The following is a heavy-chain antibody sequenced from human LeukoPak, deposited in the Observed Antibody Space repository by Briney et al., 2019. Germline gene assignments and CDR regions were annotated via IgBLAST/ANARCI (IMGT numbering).Heavy chain of an antibody. D-gene: IGHD3-9*01. CDR3: ARDFDMGITPGDDFAF. J-gene: IGHJ4*02. V-gene: IGHV3-74*01. CDR1: GFSFSKYW. CDR2: IKEDGTYT. Sequence: PGGSLRLSCAASGFSFSKYWMHWVRQTPGEGLVWVSRIKEDGTYTSYADSVKGRFTISRDNARNTVFLQMNSLRAEDTAVYYCARDFDMGITPGDDFAFWGQGTLVTVSS.